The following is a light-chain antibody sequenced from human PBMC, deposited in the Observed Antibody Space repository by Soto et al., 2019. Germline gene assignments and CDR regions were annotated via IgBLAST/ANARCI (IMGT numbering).Light chain of an antibody. CDR1: QDIRSW. V-gene: IGKV1-12*01. Sequence: DIPMTQSPSSVSASVGDSVTITCRASQDIRSWLAWYQQKPGKAPKLLSYAASSLQGGVPSRFSGSGSGTDFTLTISSLQPEDFATYSCQQTKTFPLTFGGGTKVE. CDR3: QQTKTFPLT. CDR2: AAS. J-gene: IGKJ4*01.